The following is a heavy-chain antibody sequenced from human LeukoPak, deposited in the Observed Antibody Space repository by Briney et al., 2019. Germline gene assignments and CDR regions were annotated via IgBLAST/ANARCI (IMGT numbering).Heavy chain of an antibody. J-gene: IGHJ5*02. Sequence: GGSLRLSCAASGFTFSNYWMHWVRQAPGKGLVWVSRINSDGINTSYADSVKGRYTISRDNAKNTLNLQMNSLRAEDTAVYYCARDLGQHYDTSDNWFDPWGQGTLVTVSS. CDR3: ARDLGQHYDTSDNWFDP. V-gene: IGHV3-74*01. CDR1: GFTFSNYW. CDR2: INSDGINT. D-gene: IGHD3-22*01.